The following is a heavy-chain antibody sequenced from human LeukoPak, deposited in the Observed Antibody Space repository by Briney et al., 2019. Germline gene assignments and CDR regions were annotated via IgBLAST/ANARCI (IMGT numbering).Heavy chain of an antibody. CDR2: VPYDGSTK. J-gene: IGHJ6*02. D-gene: IGHD6-13*01. CDR1: GFTFSRYG. V-gene: IGHV3-30*18. Sequence: PGGSLRLSCAASGFTFSRYGMHWVRQAPGKGLEWVAVVPYDGSTKYYADSVKGRFTISRDNSKNTLYLQMNSLRAEDTAVYYCAKEGTEYTSSWVDVWAKGPRSPSP. CDR3: AKEGTEYTSSWVDV.